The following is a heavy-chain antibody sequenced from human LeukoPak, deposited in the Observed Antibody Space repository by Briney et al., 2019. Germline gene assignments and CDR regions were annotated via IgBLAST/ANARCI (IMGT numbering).Heavy chain of an antibody. CDR2: TKDDGTEE. Sequence: PGGSLRLSCEASGFIFNNHWMSWVRQAPGRGLEWVASTKDDGTEEYYVDSVKGRFTISRDKAKKSVNLQMNGLRAEDTAIYFCARAMGPRGLCFDYWGQGTLVSVSS. D-gene: IGHD3-10*01. V-gene: IGHV3-7*03. J-gene: IGHJ4*02. CDR1: GFIFNNHW. CDR3: ARAMGPRGLCFDY.